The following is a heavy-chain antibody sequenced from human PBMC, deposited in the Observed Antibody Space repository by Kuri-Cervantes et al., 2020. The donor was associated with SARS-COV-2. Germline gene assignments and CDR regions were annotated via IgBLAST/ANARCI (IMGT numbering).Heavy chain of an antibody. CDR1: GGSISSHY. CDR2: IYYSGST. J-gene: IGHJ4*02. V-gene: IGHV4-59*11. D-gene: IGHD3-16*01. Sequence: SETLSLTCTVSGGSISSHYWSWIRQPPGKGLEWIGYIYYSGSTNYNPSLKSRVTISVDTSKNQFSLKLSSVTAADTAVYYCARDNRSTFEFDYWGQGTLVTVSS. CDR3: ARDNRSTFEFDY.